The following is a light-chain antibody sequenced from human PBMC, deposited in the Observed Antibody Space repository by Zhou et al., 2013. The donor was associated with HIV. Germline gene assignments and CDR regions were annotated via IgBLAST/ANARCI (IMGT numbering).Light chain of an antibody. Sequence: DIQMTQSPSSLSASVGDRVTITCRASQDISNSLAWYQQKPGRAPNLLLYDASKLVSGVPSRFSGSGSGTDYTLTISSLQPDDFATYYCQQYDSYSPVTFGQGTKLEIK. V-gene: IGKV1-NL1*01. CDR2: DAS. CDR3: QQYDSYSPVT. J-gene: IGKJ2*01. CDR1: QDISNS.